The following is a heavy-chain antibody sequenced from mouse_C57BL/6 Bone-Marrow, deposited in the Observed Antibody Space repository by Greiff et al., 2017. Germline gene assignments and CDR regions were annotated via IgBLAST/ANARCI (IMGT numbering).Heavy chain of an antibody. Sequence: EVKLVESGGGLVKPGGSLKLSCAASGFTFSSYAMSWVRQTPDKRLEWVATISDGGSYTYYPDNVKGRFTISRDNAKNYLYLQMSHLKSEDTAMYYCARAIYYSFDYWGQGTTLTVSS. CDR2: ISDGGSYT. D-gene: IGHD1-1*01. V-gene: IGHV5-4*03. J-gene: IGHJ2*01. CDR3: ARAIYYSFDY. CDR1: GFTFSSYA.